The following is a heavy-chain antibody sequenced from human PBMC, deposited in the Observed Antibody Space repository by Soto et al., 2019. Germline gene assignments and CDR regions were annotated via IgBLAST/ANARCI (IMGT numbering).Heavy chain of an antibody. V-gene: IGHV1-8*01. Sequence: VQLVQSGAEVKKPGASVKVSCKASGYTFTSYDNNWVRQATGQGLEWMGWMNPNSGNTGYAQKFQGRVTMTRNTSISTAYMELSSLRSEDTAVYYCARCINYYASGDDAFDIWGQGTMVTVSS. CDR2: MNPNSGNT. CDR3: ARCINYYASGDDAFDI. CDR1: GYTFTSYD. J-gene: IGHJ3*02. D-gene: IGHD3-10*01.